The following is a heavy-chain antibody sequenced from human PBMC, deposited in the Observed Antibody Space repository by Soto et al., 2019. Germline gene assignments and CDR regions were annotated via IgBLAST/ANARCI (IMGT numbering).Heavy chain of an antibody. CDR1: GGSISNGGCY. V-gene: IGHV4-31*03. CDR2: IYYSGRA. Sequence: SGTLSLTCSVSGGSISNGGCYWSWIRQHPGKGLEWIGYIYYSGRAYYNPSLKSRLTISVDTSKNQFSLKLSSVTAADTAIKYCARDSLVRGVDPWGQGTLVTVSS. CDR3: ARDSLVRGVDP. J-gene: IGHJ5*02. D-gene: IGHD3-10*01.